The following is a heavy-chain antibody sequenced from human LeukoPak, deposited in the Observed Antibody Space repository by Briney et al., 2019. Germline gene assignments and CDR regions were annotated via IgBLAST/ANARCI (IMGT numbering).Heavy chain of an antibody. CDR2: IYSGGGT. D-gene: IGHD5-18*01. Sequence: GGSLRLSCAASGFSVSSNYMTWVRQAPGKGLEWVSVIYSGGGTYYADSVKGRFTISRNNSKKTLYLQMNSLRVEDTAVYYCARGGYSYGFYDYWGQGTLVTVSS. J-gene: IGHJ4*02. CDR3: ARGGYSYGFYDY. CDR1: GFSVSSNY. V-gene: IGHV3-66*01.